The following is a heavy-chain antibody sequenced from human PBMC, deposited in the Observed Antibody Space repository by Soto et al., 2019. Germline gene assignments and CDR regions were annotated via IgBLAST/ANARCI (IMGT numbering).Heavy chain of an antibody. Sequence: SETLSLTCTVSGGSIDGYNCAWIRQSPGKALEWVGYVYDNGDSSYNPSLKSRLTLSIDKSKNQFSLQLRSVTAADTALYYCARSNSGNYYEVFDYWGQGTLVTVSS. CDR2: VYDNGDS. CDR1: GGSIDGYN. J-gene: IGHJ4*02. CDR3: ARSNSGNYYEVFDY. V-gene: IGHV4-59*12. D-gene: IGHD1-26*01.